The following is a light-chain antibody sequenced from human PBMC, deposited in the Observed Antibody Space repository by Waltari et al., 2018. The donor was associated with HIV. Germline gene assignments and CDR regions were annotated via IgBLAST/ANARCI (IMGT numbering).Light chain of an antibody. Sequence: QSALPQPASVSGSPGQSITISCTGTSSDVGGYISVSWYQQYPGKAPKLMIYEVSNRPSGVSNRFSGSKSVSTASLTISGLQAEDEADYYCNSYTKNNTWVFGGGTKLTVL. CDR1: SSDVGGYIS. J-gene: IGLJ3*02. V-gene: IGLV2-14*01. CDR3: NSYTKNNTWV. CDR2: EVS.